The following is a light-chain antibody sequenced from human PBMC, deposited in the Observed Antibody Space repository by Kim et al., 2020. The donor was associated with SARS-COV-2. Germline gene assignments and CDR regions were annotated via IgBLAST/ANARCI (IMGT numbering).Light chain of an antibody. CDR3: QQYGSSRGFT. V-gene: IGKV3-20*01. CDR1: QTVGSNY. Sequence: ESVLTQSPGTLSLSPGERATLSCRASQTVGSNYLAWYQQKPGQAPRLLIYGASSRATGIPDRFSGSGSGTDITLTISRLEPEDFAVYYCQQYGSSRGFTFGPGTKVDIK. CDR2: GAS. J-gene: IGKJ3*01.